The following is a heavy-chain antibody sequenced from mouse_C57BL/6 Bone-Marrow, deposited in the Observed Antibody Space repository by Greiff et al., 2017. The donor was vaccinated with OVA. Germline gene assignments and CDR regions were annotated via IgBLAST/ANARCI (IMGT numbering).Heavy chain of an antibody. D-gene: IGHD1-1*01. CDR2: IYPRSGNT. J-gene: IGHJ4*01. CDR1: GYTFTSYG. Sequence: QVQLKESGAELARPGASVKLSCKASGYTFTSYGISWVKQRTGQGLEWIGEIYPRSGNTYYNEKFKGKATLTADKSSSTAYMELRSLTSEDSAVYVGARAPYYYGSRLAMDYWGQGTSVTVSS. V-gene: IGHV1-81*01. CDR3: ARAPYYYGSRLAMDY.